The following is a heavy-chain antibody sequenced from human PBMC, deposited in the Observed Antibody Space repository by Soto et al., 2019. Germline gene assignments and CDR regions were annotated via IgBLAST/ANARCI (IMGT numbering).Heavy chain of an antibody. CDR1: GGSISSSNW. CDR2: IYHSGST. V-gene: IGHV4-4*02. CDR3: ARVGGPVVTSAYNWFER. J-gene: IGHJ5*02. Sequence: AETLSLTCAVSGGSISSSNWWSWVRPPPGKGLEWIGEIYHSGSTNYNPSLKSRVTISVDKSKNQFSLKLSSVTAADTAVYYCARVGGPVVTSAYNWFERWGEETLVNASS. D-gene: IGHD2-15*01.